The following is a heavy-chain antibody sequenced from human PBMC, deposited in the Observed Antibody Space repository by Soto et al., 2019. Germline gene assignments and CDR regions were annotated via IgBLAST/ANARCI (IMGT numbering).Heavy chain of an antibody. CDR2: IYYSGST. D-gene: IGHD1-26*01. CDR3: AGALELGVFDY. J-gene: IGHJ4*02. CDR1: GGSISSYY. V-gene: IGHV4-59*01. Sequence: TLSLTCTVSGGSISSYYWRWIRQPPGKGLEWIGYIYYSGSTNYNPSLKSRVTISVDTSKNQFSLKLSSVTAADTAVYYCAGALELGVFDYWGQGTLVTVSS.